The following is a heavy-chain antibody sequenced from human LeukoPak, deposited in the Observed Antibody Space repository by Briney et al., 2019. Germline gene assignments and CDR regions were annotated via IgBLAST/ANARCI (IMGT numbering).Heavy chain of an antibody. Sequence: ASVKVSCKASGYTFTSYDINWVRQATGQGLEWMGWISAYNGNTNYAQKLQGRVTMTTDTSTSTAYMELRSLRSDDTAVYYCAREAQATVTHTYYYYYYMDVWGKGTTVTVSS. CDR1: GYTFTSYD. D-gene: IGHD4-17*01. CDR2: ISAYNGNT. J-gene: IGHJ6*03. V-gene: IGHV1-18*01. CDR3: AREAQATVTHTYYYYYYMDV.